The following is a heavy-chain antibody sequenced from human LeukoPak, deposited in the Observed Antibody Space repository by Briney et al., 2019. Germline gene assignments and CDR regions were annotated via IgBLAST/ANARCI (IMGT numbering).Heavy chain of an antibody. J-gene: IGHJ4*02. CDR3: ARGDIVVVVAAKTSGYFDY. Sequence: PSETLSLTCAVYGGSLSGYYWSWIRQPPGKGLEWIGEINHSGSTNYNPSLKSRVTISVDTSKNQFSLKLSSVTAADTAVYYCARGDIVVVVAAKTSGYFDYWGQGTLVTVSS. D-gene: IGHD2-15*01. CDR1: GGSLSGYY. V-gene: IGHV4-34*01. CDR2: INHSGST.